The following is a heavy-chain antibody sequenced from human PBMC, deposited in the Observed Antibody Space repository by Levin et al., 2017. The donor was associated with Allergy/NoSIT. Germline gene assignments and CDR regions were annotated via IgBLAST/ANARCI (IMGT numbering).Heavy chain of an antibody. Sequence: GGSLRLSCAASGFTFSSYGMHWVRQAPGKGLEWVAVIWYDGSNKYYADSVKGRFTISRDNSKNTLYLQMNSLRAEDTAVYYCARDRYGSVIYRFDPWGQGTLVTVSS. CDR2: IWYDGSNK. CDR3: ARDRYGSVIYRFDP. CDR1: GFTFSSYG. D-gene: IGHD3-10*01. J-gene: IGHJ5*02. V-gene: IGHV3-33*01.